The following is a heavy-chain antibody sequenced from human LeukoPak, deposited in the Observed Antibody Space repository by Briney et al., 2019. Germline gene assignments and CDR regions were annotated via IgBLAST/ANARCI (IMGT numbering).Heavy chain of an antibody. CDR1: GFTFSSYN. CDR3: ARYNSGWFDY. Sequence: PRGSLRLSCAASGFTFSSYNMNWVRQAPGMGLEWVSSITTTSNSIYYSDSVKGRSTISRDNAKNSLYLQMHSLRAEDTAVYYCARYNSGWFDYGGQDTVVTVSS. D-gene: IGHD6-19*01. V-gene: IGHV3-21*01. CDR2: ITTTSNSI. J-gene: IGHJ5*01.